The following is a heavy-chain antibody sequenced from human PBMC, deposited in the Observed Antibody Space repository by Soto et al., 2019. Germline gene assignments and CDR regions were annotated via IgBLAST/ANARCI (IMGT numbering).Heavy chain of an antibody. CDR1: GGSFSGYY. CDR3: ARLLDTAMDAYYYGMDV. V-gene: IGHV4-34*01. D-gene: IGHD5-18*01. Sequence: QVQLQQWGAGLLKPSETLSLTCAVYGGSFSGYYWSWIRQPPGKGLEWIGEINHSGSTNYNPSLNSRVTISVXXSXTXXSLKLSSVTAADTAVYYCARLLDTAMDAYYYGMDVWGQGTTVTVSS. J-gene: IGHJ6*02. CDR2: INHSGST.